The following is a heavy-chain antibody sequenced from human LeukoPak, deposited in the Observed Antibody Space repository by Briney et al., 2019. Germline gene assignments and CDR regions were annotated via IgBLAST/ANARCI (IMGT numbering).Heavy chain of an antibody. V-gene: IGHV1-2*02. J-gene: IGHJ4*02. D-gene: IGHD2-15*01. CDR1: GYTFTGYY. CDR2: INPNSGGT. Sequence: ASVKVSCKASGYTFTGYYMHWVRQAPGQGLEWMGWINPNSGGTNYAQKFQGRVTMTRDTSISTAYMELSRLRSDDTAVYYCATDIVVVVAATRDYWGQGTLVTVSS. CDR3: ATDIVVVVAATRDY.